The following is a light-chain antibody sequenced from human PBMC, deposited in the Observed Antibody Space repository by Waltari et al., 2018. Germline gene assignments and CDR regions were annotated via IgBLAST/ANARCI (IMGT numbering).Light chain of an antibody. V-gene: IGLV2-8*01. J-gene: IGLJ2*01. CDR3: NSFAGSDTVV. CDR1: SGDIGAYNS. Sequence: QSALTQPPSASGSPGQSVTISCTGTSGDIGAYNSVNWYRQHPGKVPKLMFYDVNRRPSGGPDRFSGSKSGNTASLTVSGLQPEDEAVYYCNSFAGSDTVVFGGGTTLTVL. CDR2: DVN.